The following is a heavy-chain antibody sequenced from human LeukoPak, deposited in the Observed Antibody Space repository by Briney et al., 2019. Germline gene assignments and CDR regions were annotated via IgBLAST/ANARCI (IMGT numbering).Heavy chain of an antibody. Sequence: GASVKVSCKASGYTFTSNYIHWVRQAPGQGLEWMGMIYPRDGSTSYAQKFQGRVTVTRDTSTSTAYMELSSLRSEDTAVYYCARSHLYYYDSSGPKYYFDYWGQGTLVTVSS. V-gene: IGHV1-46*01. D-gene: IGHD3-22*01. J-gene: IGHJ4*02. CDR1: GYTFTSNY. CDR3: ARSHLYYYDSSGPKYYFDY. CDR2: IYPRDGST.